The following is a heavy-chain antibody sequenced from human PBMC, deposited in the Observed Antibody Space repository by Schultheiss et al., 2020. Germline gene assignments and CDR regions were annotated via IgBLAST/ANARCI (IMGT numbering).Heavy chain of an antibody. J-gene: IGHJ3*02. D-gene: IGHD2-2*01. Sequence: SETLSLTCAVSGGSISSSNWWSWVRQPPGKGLEWIGEIYHSGSTNYNPSLKSRVTISVDKSKNQFSLKLSSVTAADTAVYYCARENAYCSSTSCWGDAFDIWGQGTMVTVSS. CDR1: GGSISSSNW. V-gene: IGHV4-4*02. CDR2: IYHSGST. CDR3: ARENAYCSSTSCWGDAFDI.